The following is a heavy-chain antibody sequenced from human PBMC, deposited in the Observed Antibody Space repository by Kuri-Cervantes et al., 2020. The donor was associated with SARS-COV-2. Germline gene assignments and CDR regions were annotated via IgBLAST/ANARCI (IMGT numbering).Heavy chain of an antibody. CDR1: GDSVSLNSTA. Sequence: SQTLSLTCAISGDSVSLNSTAWNWIRQSPSRGLEWLGRTYFRSKWYNDYAVSVKSRITINPDTSKKQFSLQLNYVTPEDTAVYYCARGKTMVRGENYYYMDVWGKGTTVTVSS. J-gene: IGHJ6*03. CDR3: ARGKTMVRGENYYYMDV. V-gene: IGHV6-1*01. CDR2: TYFRSKWYN. D-gene: IGHD3-10*01.